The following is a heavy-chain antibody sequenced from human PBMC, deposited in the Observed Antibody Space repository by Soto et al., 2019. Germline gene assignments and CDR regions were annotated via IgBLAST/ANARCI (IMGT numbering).Heavy chain of an antibody. V-gene: IGHV3-48*02. J-gene: IGHJ4*02. CDR2: ISSSDSTI. D-gene: IGHD3-22*01. CDR1: GFTFSRYR. Sequence: AVGSLRLSCAASGFTFSRYRMNWVLQAPGKGLECVSYISSSDSTIYYADSVKGRFTISRDTAKNSLYLQMNSLRDEDTAVYYCARAPYDSSGYRIDYWGQGTLVTVSS. CDR3: ARAPYDSSGYRIDY.